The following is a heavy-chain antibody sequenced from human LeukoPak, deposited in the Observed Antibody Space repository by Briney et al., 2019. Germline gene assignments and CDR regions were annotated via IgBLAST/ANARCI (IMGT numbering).Heavy chain of an antibody. CDR3: AREPILRYFDWLDY. J-gene: IGHJ4*02. V-gene: IGHV1-18*01. CDR2: ISAYNGNT. CDR1: GYTFTSYG. Sequence: ASVKVSCKASGYTFTSYGISWVRQAPGQRLEWMGWISAYNGNTNYAQKLQGRVTMTTDTSTSTAYMELRNLRSDDTAVYYCAREPILRYFDWLDYWGQGTLVTVSS. D-gene: IGHD3-9*01.